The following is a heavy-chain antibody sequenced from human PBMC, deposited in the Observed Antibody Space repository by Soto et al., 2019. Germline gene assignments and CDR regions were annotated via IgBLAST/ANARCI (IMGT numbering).Heavy chain of an antibody. CDR3: LRGNSGYGNFDY. CDR1: GFTFSSYW. D-gene: IGHD5-12*01. Sequence: HPGGSLRLSCAASGFTFSSYWMHWVRQAPGKGLVWVSRIKGDGSETNYADSVKGRFTISRDNAKNTLYLQLNSLRAEDTAVYYCLRGNSGYGNFDYWGQGTRVTVSS. V-gene: IGHV3-74*01. CDR2: IKGDGSET. J-gene: IGHJ4*02.